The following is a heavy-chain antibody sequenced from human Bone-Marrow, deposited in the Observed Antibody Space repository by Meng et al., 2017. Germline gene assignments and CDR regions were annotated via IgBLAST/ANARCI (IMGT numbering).Heavy chain of an antibody. J-gene: IGHJ4*02. CDR1: GGSISSGSYY. D-gene: IGHD4-23*01. CDR3: ARDYGGNYYFDY. Sequence: SETLSLTCTVSGGSISSGSYYWSWIRQPAGKGLEWIGYIYYSGSTNYNPSLKSRVTISVDTSKNQFSLKLSSVTAADTAVYYCARDYGGNYYFDYWGQGTLVTVSS. CDR2: IYYSGST. V-gene: IGHV4-61*10.